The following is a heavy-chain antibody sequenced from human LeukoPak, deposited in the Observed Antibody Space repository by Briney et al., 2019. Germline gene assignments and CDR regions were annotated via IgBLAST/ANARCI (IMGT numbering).Heavy chain of an antibody. CDR2: ISSSSNTV. D-gene: IGHD1-26*01. CDR1: GFTFSDYY. Sequence: PGGSLRLSCAGSGFTFSDYYMTWVRQAPGKGLEWVSYISSSSNTVYYADPVKGRLTVSRDNGNNSLYLQMTNLRAEDTAVYYCARRAMGATSFDYWGQGTLVTVSS. CDR3: ARRAMGATSFDY. V-gene: IGHV3-11*04. J-gene: IGHJ4*02.